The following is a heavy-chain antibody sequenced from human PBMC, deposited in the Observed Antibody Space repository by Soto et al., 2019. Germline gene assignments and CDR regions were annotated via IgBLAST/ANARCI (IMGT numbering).Heavy chain of an antibody. CDR1: GFTFSSYW. Sequence: EVQLLESGGGLVQPGGSLRLSCAASGFTFSSYWMSWVRQAPGKGLEWVANIKQDGSEKYYVDSVKGRFTISRDNAKNSLYLQMNSLRAEDTAVYYCARDGYDFWSGPNYYYYYMDVWGKGTTVTVSS. CDR3: ARDGYDFWSGPNYYYYYMDV. J-gene: IGHJ6*03. CDR2: IKQDGSEK. V-gene: IGHV3-7*01. D-gene: IGHD3-3*01.